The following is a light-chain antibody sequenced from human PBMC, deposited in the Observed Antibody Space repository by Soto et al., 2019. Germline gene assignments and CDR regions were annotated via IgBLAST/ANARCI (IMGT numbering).Light chain of an antibody. J-gene: IGKJ4*01. CDR2: HTS. V-gene: IGKV3-15*01. CDR3: QRYDNWPLI. Sequence: ERLMTQSPANLSVSPGESVSLSCRASQTISDNLAWYQQKPGLPPRLLIYHTSTRASGVPARFSGSGSGTDFSLTIRSMQSEDFAVYYCQRYDNWPLIFGGGTKVDIK. CDR1: QTISDN.